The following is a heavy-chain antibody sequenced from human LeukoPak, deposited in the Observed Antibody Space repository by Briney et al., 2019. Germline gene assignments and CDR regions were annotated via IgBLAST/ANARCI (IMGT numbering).Heavy chain of an antibody. V-gene: IGHV3-30-3*01. CDR3: AGAWGGSSTTLDY. CDR1: GFTFSSYA. D-gene: IGHD2-2*01. Sequence: GGSLRLSCAASGFTFSSYAMHWVRQAPGKGLEWVAVISYDGSNKYYADSVKGRFTVSRDNSKNTLYLQMNSLRAEDTAVYYCAGAWGGSSTTLDYWGQGTLVTVSS. J-gene: IGHJ4*02. CDR2: ISYDGSNK.